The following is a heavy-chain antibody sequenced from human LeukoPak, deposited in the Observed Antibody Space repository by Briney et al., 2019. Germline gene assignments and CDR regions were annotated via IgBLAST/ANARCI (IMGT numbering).Heavy chain of an antibody. V-gene: IGHV3-7*01. J-gene: IGHJ4*02. CDR3: ARGLVVGPSAHSSIFDY. CDR1: GFTLSNCC. Sequence: GGSLRLSCAASGFTLSNCCMSWVRQAPGKGLEWVAYIKQDGSEKYYVDSAKGRLTISRDNAKTSLYLQMNGLRAEDTAVYYCARGLVVGPSAHSSIFDYWGQGTLVTVSS. CDR2: IKQDGSEK. D-gene: IGHD2-2*01.